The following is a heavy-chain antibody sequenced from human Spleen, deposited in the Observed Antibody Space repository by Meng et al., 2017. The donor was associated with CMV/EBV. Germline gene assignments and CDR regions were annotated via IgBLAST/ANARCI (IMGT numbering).Heavy chain of an antibody. CDR1: GYSISSGYY. J-gene: IGHJ4*02. V-gene: IGHV4-38-2*02. D-gene: IGHD3-22*01. Sequence: GSLRLSCTVSGYSISSGYYWGWVRQPPGKGLEWIGSIYHSGSTYYNPSLKSRVTISVDTSKNQFSLKLSSVTAADTAVYYCARDGLHYYDSSSLWGQGTLVTVSS. CDR2: IYHSGST. CDR3: ARDGLHYYDSSSL.